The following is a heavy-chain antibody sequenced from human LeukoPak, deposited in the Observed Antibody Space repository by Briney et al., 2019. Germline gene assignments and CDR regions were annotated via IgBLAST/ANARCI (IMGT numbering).Heavy chain of an antibody. CDR2: ISVNNGGT. Sequence: GASVTVSCTASGYTFTTYSLAWVRQAPGQSLEWMGWISVNNGGTNYAQSFQDRVTLTRDTSTNTAYLELRSLRSDDTAIIYCATATQPRGYFLHWGQGTLVTVSS. J-gene: IGHJ1*01. V-gene: IGHV1-18*01. D-gene: IGHD2-2*01. CDR1: GYTFTTYS. CDR3: ATATQPRGYFLH.